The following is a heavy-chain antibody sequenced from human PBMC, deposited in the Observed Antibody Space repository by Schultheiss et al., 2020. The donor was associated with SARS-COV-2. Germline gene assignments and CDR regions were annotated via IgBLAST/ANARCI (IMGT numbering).Heavy chain of an antibody. CDR1: GGSISSYY. D-gene: IGHD1-1*01. CDR3: ARERRDYYYYYYMDV. J-gene: IGHJ6*03. V-gene: IGHV4-59*06. CDR2: IYYSGST. Sequence: SETLSLTCTVSGGSISSYYWGWIRQPPGKGLEWIGYIYYSGSTYYNPSLKSLVTISVDTSKNQFSLKLSSVTAADTAVYYCARERRDYYYYYYMDVWGKGTTVTVSS.